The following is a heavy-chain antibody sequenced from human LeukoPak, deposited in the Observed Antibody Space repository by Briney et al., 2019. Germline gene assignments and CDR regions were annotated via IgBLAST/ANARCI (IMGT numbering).Heavy chain of an antibody. D-gene: IGHD2-2*01. V-gene: IGHV4-59*01. Sequence: SETLSLTCTVSGGSISSYYWSWIRQPPGKGLEWIGYIYYSGSTNYNPSLKSRVTISVDTSKNQFSLKLSSVTAADTAVYYCARDGGIGDIVVVPAALGAFDIWGQGTMVTVSS. CDR3: ARDGGIGDIVVVPAALGAFDI. CDR2: IYYSGST. J-gene: IGHJ3*02. CDR1: GGSISSYY.